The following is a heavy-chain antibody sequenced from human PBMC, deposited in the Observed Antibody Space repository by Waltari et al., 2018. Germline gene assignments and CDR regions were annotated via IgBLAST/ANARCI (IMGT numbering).Heavy chain of an antibody. CDR2: IYYSGST. Sequence: QVQLQESGPGLVKPSETLSLTCTVSGGSISSYYWSWIRQPPGKGLEWIGYIYYSGSTNYNPSLKSRVTISVDTSKNQFSLKLSSVTAADTAVYYCAGVDRLYGDYYFDYWGQGTLVTVSS. D-gene: IGHD4-17*01. CDR3: AGVDRLYGDYYFDY. J-gene: IGHJ4*02. CDR1: GGSISSYY. V-gene: IGHV4-59*01.